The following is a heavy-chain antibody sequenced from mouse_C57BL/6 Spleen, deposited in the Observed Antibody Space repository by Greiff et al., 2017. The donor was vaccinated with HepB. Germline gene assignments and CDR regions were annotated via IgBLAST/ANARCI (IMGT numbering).Heavy chain of an antibody. CDR1: GFTFSSYG. D-gene: IGHD1-1*01. CDR3: ARIATVVEGYAMDY. CDR2: ISSGGSYT. J-gene: IGHJ4*01. Sequence: EVQLVESGGDLVQPGGSLKLSCAASGFTFSSYGMSWVRQTPDKRLEWVATISSGGSYTYYPDSVKGRFTISRDKAKKTLYLQMTSLKYEDTARYYCARIATVVEGYAMDYWGKGTSVTGSS. V-gene: IGHV5-6*01.